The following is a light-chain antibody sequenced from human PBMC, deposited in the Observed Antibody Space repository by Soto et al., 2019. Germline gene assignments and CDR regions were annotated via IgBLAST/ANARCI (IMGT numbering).Light chain of an antibody. Sequence: SYELTQPPSVSVAPGQTARITCGGNNIEIKSVHWYQQKPGQAPVLVVYDGDRTTGIPERFSGSKSGNTATLTTSRVEAGDEADYYCQVWDTTNPVIFGGGTKLTVL. J-gene: IGLJ2*01. CDR3: QVWDTTNPVI. CDR2: DG. CDR1: NIEIKS. V-gene: IGLV3-21*02.